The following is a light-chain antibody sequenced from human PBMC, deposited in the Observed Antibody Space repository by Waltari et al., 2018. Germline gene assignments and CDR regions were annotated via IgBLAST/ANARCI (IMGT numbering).Light chain of an antibody. CDR3: MQGTHWPPIT. CDR2: KVS. Sequence: DAVMTQSPLSLPVTPGQPASISCRSSQSLVHSDGNTYLNWFQQRPGQSPRRLIYKVSTRDSGVPDRFSGSGSGTDFTLKISRVEAEDVGVYYCMQGTHWPPITFGQGTRLEIK. V-gene: IGKV2-30*02. CDR1: QSLVHSDGNTY. J-gene: IGKJ5*01.